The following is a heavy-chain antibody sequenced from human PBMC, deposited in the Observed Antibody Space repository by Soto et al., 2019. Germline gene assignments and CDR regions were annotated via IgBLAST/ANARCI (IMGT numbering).Heavy chain of an antibody. CDR3: ARFYPYSYDILTGYYVWGMDV. D-gene: IGHD3-9*01. V-gene: IGHV1-46*01. CDR2: INPSGGST. Sequence: ASVKVSCQASGYTFTSYGISWVRQAPGQGLEWMGIINPSGGSTSYAQKFQGRVTMTRDTSTSTVYMELSSLRSEDTAVYYCARFYPYSYDILTGYYVWGMDVWGQGTTVTVSS. CDR1: GYTFTSYG. J-gene: IGHJ6*02.